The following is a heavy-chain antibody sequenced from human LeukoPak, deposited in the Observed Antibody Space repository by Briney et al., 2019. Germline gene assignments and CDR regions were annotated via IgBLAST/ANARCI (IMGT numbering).Heavy chain of an antibody. CDR1: GASVSRNW. D-gene: IGHD6-13*01. Sequence: SGTLSLTCTVSGASVSRNWWSWVRQPPGKGLEWIGEIHHSGGTNYNPSLKSRVTMSLDNSNNHFSLKLSSVTAADTAVYYCARYAQTPGIVAELELDYWGQGTLVTVSS. V-gene: IGHV4-4*02. CDR2: IHHSGGT. CDR3: ARYAQTPGIVAELELDY. J-gene: IGHJ4*02.